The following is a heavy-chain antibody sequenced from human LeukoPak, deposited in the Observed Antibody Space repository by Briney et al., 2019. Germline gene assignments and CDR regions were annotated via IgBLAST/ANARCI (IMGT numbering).Heavy chain of an antibody. V-gene: IGHV1-24*01. CDR3: ATDAVPAAMYGV. CDR1: GYTLTELS. D-gene: IGHD2-2*01. J-gene: IGHJ6*02. CDR2: FDPEDGET. Sequence: ASVKVSCKVSGYTLTELSMHWVRQAPGKGLEWMGGFDPEDGETIYAQKFQGRVTMTEDTSTDTAYMELSSLRSEDTAAYYCATDAVPAAMYGVWGQGTTVTVSS.